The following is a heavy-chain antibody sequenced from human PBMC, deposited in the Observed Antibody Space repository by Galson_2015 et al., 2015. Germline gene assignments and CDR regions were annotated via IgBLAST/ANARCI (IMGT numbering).Heavy chain of an antibody. CDR3: AKDRRAVVMSAIDY. J-gene: IGHJ4*02. CDR2: ISVSGGTT. Sequence: SLRLSCAVSGFSFSMYAMSWVRQAPGKGLEWVPVISVSGGTTYYADSVKGRFTVSRDSSLYLQMNSLRADDTAVYYCAKDRRAVVMSAIDYWGQGTQATVSS. V-gene: IGHV3-23*01. CDR1: GFSFSMYA. D-gene: IGHD2-21*02.